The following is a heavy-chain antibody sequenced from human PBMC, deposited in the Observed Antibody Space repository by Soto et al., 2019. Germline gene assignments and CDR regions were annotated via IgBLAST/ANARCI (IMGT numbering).Heavy chain of an antibody. CDR2: IIPIFGTA. CDR1: GGTFSSYA. CDR3: AYLYPDRIVGATRRGY. Sequence: QVQLVQSGAEVKKPGSSVKVSCKASGGTFSSYAISWVRQAPGQGLEWMGGIIPIFGTANYAQKFQGRVTITADESTSTAYMELSSLTSEDTAVYYCAYLYPDRIVGATRRGYWGQGTLVTVSS. J-gene: IGHJ4*02. V-gene: IGHV1-69*01. D-gene: IGHD1-26*01.